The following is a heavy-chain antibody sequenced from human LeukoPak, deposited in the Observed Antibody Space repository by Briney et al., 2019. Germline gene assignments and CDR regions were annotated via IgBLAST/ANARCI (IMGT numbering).Heavy chain of an antibody. CDR1: GHTFTSYD. Sequence: ASVKVSCKASGHTFTSYDINWVRQATGQGLEWMGWMNPNSGNTGYAQKFQGRVTMTRNTSISTAYMELSSLRSEDTAVYYCARIRGIAARRLRARDYYYYMDVWGKGTTVTVSS. J-gene: IGHJ6*03. CDR2: MNPNSGNT. V-gene: IGHV1-8*01. D-gene: IGHD6-6*01. CDR3: ARIRGIAARRLRARDYYYYMDV.